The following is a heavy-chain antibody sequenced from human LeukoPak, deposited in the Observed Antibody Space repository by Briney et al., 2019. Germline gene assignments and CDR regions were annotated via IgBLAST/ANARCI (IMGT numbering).Heavy chain of an antibody. CDR3: ARSRGAIVFDY. J-gene: IGHJ4*02. Sequence: SETLSLTCTVSGGSISSYYWSWIRQPPGKGLEWIGYIYYSGSTNYNPSLKSRVTISVDTSKNQFSLKLSSVTAADTAVYYCARSRGAIVFDYWGQGTLVTVPS. D-gene: IGHD3-10*01. CDR2: IYYSGST. V-gene: IGHV4-59*01. CDR1: GGSISSYY.